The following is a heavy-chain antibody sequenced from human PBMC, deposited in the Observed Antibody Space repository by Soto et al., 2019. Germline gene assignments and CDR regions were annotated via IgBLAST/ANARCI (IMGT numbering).Heavy chain of an antibody. J-gene: IGHJ4*02. Sequence: GGSLRLSCAASGFTFSSYWMHWVRQAPGKGLVWVSRINSDGSSTSYADSVKGRFTISRDNAKNTLYLQMNSLRAEDTAVYYCARDPGLYDYGDYDRLGSLIAFDYWGQGTLVTVSS. CDR3: ARDPGLYDYGDYDRLGSLIAFDY. V-gene: IGHV3-74*01. CDR2: INSDGSST. D-gene: IGHD4-17*01. CDR1: GFTFSSYW.